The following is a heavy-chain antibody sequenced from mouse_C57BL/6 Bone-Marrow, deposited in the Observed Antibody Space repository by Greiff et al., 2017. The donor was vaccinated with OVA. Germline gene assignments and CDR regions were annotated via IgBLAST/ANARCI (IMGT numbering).Heavy chain of an antibody. CDR2: INYDGSST. CDR1: GFTFSDYY. D-gene: IGHD5-5*01. CDR3: ARDTTFYAMDY. J-gene: IGHJ4*01. Sequence: EVKLVESAGGLVQPGSSLKLSCTASGFTFSDYYMAWVRQVPEKGLEWVANINYDGSSTYYLDSLKSRFIISRDNAKNILYLQMSSMKSEDTATYYCARDTTFYAMDYWGQGTSVTVSS. V-gene: IGHV5-16*01.